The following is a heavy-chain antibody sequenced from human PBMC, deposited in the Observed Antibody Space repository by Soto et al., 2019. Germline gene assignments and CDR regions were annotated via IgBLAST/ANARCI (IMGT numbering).Heavy chain of an antibody. J-gene: IGHJ4*02. CDR3: ARLPFDS. Sequence: VQLVQSGAEVKKPGSSVRVSCKISGGSLSNITVSWVRQAPGLGLEWMGRVNPLLGTANYAQKFQGRVTLSADRSTNTAYMDMTSLTSDDPAMYYCARLPFDSWGQGTLVTVSS. CDR1: GGSLSNIT. V-gene: IGHV1-69*08. CDR2: VNPLLGTA.